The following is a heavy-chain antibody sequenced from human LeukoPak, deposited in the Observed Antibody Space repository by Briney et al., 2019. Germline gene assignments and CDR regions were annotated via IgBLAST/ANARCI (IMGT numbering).Heavy chain of an antibody. CDR1: GGSISSYF. CDR2: IYYSGST. CDR3: KVGASGGDCYPLYYYYGMDD. D-gene: IGHD2-21*02. J-gene: IGHJ6*02. V-gene: IGHV4-59*01. Sequence: SETLSVTRTVSGGSISSYFWSWIRQPPGKGLEWIGYIYYSGSTNYNHSLKSRVTISVDTSKNQFSLNLSSVTAADTAVNCCKVGASGGDCYPLYYYYGMDDWGHGTTVTVSS.